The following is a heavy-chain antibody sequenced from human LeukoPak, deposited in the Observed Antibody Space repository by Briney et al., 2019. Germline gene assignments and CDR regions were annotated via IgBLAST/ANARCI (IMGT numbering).Heavy chain of an antibody. J-gene: IGHJ4*02. CDR2: INPKSGDT. V-gene: IGHV1-2*02. Sequence: ASVKVSCKASGYTFTGYHMHWVRQAPGHGLEWMGWINPKSGDTNSAQKFQGRVTMTRDTSISTAYMELSSLTSDDTAVYYCARGGSSGWSHSDYCGQGTLVTVSS. CDR1: GYTFTGYH. CDR3: ARGGSSGWSHSDY. D-gene: IGHD6-19*01.